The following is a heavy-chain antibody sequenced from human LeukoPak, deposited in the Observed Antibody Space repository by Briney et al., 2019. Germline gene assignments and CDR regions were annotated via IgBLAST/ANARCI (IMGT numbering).Heavy chain of an antibody. V-gene: IGHV3-30*02. Sequence: GGSLRLSCAASGFTFSSYGMHWVRQAPGKGLEWVAFIRYDGSNKYYVDSVKGRFTISRDNAKNSQYLQMNSLRAEDTAVYYCARDRIAVAPLDYWGQGTLSPSPQ. D-gene: IGHD6-19*01. J-gene: IGHJ4*02. CDR3: ARDRIAVAPLDY. CDR2: IRYDGSNK. CDR1: GFTFSSYG.